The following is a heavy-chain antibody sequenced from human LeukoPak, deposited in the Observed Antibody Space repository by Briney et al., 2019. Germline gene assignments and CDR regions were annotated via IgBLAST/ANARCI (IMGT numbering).Heavy chain of an antibody. CDR2: IYSGGAT. J-gene: IGHJ4*02. Sequence: PGGSLRLSCAASGFIVSDDYISWVRQTPGKGLEGVSGIYSGGATFYADSVKGRFTISRDNSKNTVHLQMNSLRAEDTAVYYCASGGKYCTGGACYGDWGQGTLVTVSS. CDR1: GFIVSDDY. D-gene: IGHD2-8*02. V-gene: IGHV3-53*01. CDR3: ASGGKYCTGGACYGD.